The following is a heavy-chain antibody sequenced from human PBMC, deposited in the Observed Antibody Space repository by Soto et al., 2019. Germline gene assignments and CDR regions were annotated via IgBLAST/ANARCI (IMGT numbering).Heavy chain of an antibody. CDR2: ISGSGGST. D-gene: IGHD4-17*01. Sequence: EVQLLESGGGLVQPGGSLRLSCAASGFTFSSYAMSRVRQAPGKGLEWVSAISGSGGSTYYADSVKGRFTISRDNSKNTLYLQMNSLRAEDTAVYYCAKDHCDYTLGYDAFDIWGQGTMVTVSS. J-gene: IGHJ3*02. CDR3: AKDHCDYTLGYDAFDI. CDR1: GFTFSSYA. V-gene: IGHV3-23*01.